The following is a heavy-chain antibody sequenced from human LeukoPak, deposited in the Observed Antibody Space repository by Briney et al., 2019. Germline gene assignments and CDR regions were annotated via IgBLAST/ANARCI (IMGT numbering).Heavy chain of an antibody. Sequence: SETLSLTCGVYGDSFDNYYWNWIRQIPEKRLEWIGEVDHSGRTTYSPSLQGRVTISVDTSKSQFSLKLNSVTAADTAVYFCAATNYFYGSGSFHKRDSWGQGTLVTVSS. J-gene: IGHJ4*02. CDR3: AATNYFYGSGSFHKRDS. CDR1: GDSFDNYY. V-gene: IGHV4-34*01. D-gene: IGHD3-10*01. CDR2: VDHSGRT.